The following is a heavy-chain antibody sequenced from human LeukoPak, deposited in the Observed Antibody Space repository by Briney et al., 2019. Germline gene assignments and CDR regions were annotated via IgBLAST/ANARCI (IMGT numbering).Heavy chain of an antibody. J-gene: IGHJ5*02. D-gene: IGHD2-2*01. CDR3: ARDLPAAGPRFDP. Sequence: ETLSLTCAVSGYSISSGYYWGWIRQPPGKGLEWVSVIYSGGSTYYADSVKGRFTISRDNSKNTLYLQMNSLRAEDTAVYYCARDLPAAGPRFDPWGQGTLVTVSS. CDR2: IYSGGST. V-gene: IGHV3-53*05. CDR1: GYSISSGYY.